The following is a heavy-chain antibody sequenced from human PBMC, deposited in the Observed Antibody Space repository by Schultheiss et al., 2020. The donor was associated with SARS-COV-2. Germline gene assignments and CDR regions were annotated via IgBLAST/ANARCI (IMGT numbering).Heavy chain of an antibody. CDR1: GFTFSSYA. CDR2: ISGSGGST. CDR3: TRGRVYYDSSGYYPFDY. D-gene: IGHD3-22*01. J-gene: IGHJ4*02. V-gene: IGHV3-23*01. Sequence: GESLKISCAASGFTFSSYAMSWVRQAPGKGLEWVSAISGSGGSTYYADSVKGRFTISRDNSKNTLYLQMNSLRAEDTAVYYCTRGRVYYDSSGYYPFDYWGQGTLVTVSS.